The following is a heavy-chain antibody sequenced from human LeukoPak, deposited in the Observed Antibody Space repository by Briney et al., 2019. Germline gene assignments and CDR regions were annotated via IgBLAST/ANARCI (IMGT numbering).Heavy chain of an antibody. CDR3: ARDLNYYDSSAYHPVSY. Sequence: PGGSLRLSCEASGFTFSSYTMNWVRQAPGKGLEWVSSISYSSSYIYYADSVKGRFTISRDNAKNSLYLQMNSLRAEDTAVYYCARDLNYYDSSAYHPVSYWGQGTLVTVSS. J-gene: IGHJ4*02. V-gene: IGHV3-21*01. CDR2: ISYSSSYI. D-gene: IGHD3-22*01. CDR1: GFTFSSYT.